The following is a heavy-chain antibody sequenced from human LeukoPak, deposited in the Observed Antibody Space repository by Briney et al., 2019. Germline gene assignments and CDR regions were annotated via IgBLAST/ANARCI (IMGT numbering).Heavy chain of an antibody. J-gene: IGHJ4*02. CDR2: ITPIFGTA. V-gene: IGHV1-69*06. D-gene: IGHD5-18*01. Sequence: SVKVSCNASGGTFSNYAINWVRQAPGQGLEWMGGITPIFGTANYVQKFQGRVTITADKSTRTAYMELSRLRSEDTAIYYCARASSDDTAMATPFAYWGQGTLVTVSS. CDR3: ARASSDDTAMATPFAY. CDR1: GGTFSNYA.